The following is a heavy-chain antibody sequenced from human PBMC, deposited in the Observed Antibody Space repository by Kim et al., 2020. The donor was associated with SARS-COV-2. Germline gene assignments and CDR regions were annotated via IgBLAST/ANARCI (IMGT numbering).Heavy chain of an antibody. Sequence: GGSLRLSCAASGFTFSNVWMVWVRQAPGKGLEWVALIKAKRDGGTTDYAAPVKGRFAISRDDSKNTLYLQMNSLTTEDTALYYCSTGSLNPKVAGTGYWGQGTLVTVSS. V-gene: IGHV3-15*01. CDR1: GFTFSNVW. CDR3: STGSLNPKVAGTGY. J-gene: IGHJ4*02. D-gene: IGHD6-19*01. CDR2: IKAKRDGGTT.